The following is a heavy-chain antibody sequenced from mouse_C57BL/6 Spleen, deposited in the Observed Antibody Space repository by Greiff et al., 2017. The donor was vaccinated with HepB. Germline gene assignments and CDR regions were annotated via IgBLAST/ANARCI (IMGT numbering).Heavy chain of an antibody. D-gene: IGHD1-1*01. V-gene: IGHV1-53*01. CDR3: ARGITTVVAPW. CDR1: GYTFTSYW. Sequence: QVQLQQPGTELVKPGALVKLSCKASGYTFTSYWMHWVKQRPGQGLEWIGNINPSNGGTNYNEKFKSKATLTVDKSSSTAHMQLSSLTSEDSAVYYCARGITTVVAPWWGQGTTLTVSS. CDR2: INPSNGGT. J-gene: IGHJ2*01.